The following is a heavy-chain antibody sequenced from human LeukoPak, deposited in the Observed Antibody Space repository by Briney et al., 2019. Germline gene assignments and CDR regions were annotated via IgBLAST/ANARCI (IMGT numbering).Heavy chain of an antibody. Sequence: GGSLRLSCVDSGIKLSNYSMSWVRQAPGKGLEWVSAIRKASGGTYYADSVKGRFTISRDNSKNTLYMHMISLKAEETAVYFCAKRGVVILGLLLIGVHTEAYYFDSWRQGILVTDSS. CDR2: IRKASGGT. CDR3: AKRGVVILGLLLIGVHTEAYYFDS. V-gene: IGHV3-23*01. CDR1: GIKLSNYS. J-gene: IGHJ4*02. D-gene: IGHD2-21*02.